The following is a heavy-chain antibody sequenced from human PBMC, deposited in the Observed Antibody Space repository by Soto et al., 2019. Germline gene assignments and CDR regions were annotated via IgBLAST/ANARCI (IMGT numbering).Heavy chain of an antibody. Sequence: GGSLRLSCAASGFTFSSYAMSWVRQAPGKGLEWVSAISGSGGSTYYADSVKGRFTISRDNSKNTLYLQMNSLRAEGTAVYYCAKDRGIVATIADNQPYCSGGSCYTKTFDYWGQGTLVTVSS. J-gene: IGHJ4*02. CDR3: AKDRGIVATIADNQPYCSGGSCYTKTFDY. D-gene: IGHD2-15*01. CDR1: GFTFSSYA. V-gene: IGHV3-23*01. CDR2: ISGSGGST.